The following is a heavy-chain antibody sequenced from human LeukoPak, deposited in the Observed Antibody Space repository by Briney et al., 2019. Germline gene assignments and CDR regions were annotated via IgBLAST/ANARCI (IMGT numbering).Heavy chain of an antibody. CDR3: ARVLLAPGATGNGAFDI. D-gene: IGHD1-26*01. V-gene: IGHV4-59*01. CDR2: IYYSGST. Sequence: SETLSLTCTVSGGSISSYYWSWIRQPPGKGLEWIGYIYYSGSTNYNPSLKSRVTISVDASKNQFSMKLGSVTAADTAVYYCARVLLAPGATGNGAFDIWGQGTMVTVSS. CDR1: GGSISSYY. J-gene: IGHJ3*02.